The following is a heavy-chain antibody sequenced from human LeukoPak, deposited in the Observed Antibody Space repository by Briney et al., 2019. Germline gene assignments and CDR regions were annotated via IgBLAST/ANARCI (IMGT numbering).Heavy chain of an antibody. CDR3: ARAGIAVAGGNWFDP. D-gene: IGHD6-19*01. V-gene: IGHV4-39*07. Sequence: PSETLSLTCTVSGGSISSSSYYWGWIRQPPGKGLEWIGSIYYSGSTYYNPSLKSRVTISVDTSKNQFSLKLSSATAADTAVYYCARAGIAVAGGNWFDPWGQGTLVTVSS. J-gene: IGHJ5*02. CDR2: IYYSGST. CDR1: GGSISSSSYY.